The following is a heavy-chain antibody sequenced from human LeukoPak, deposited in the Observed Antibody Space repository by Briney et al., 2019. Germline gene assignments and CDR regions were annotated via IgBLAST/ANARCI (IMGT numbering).Heavy chain of an antibody. CDR2: IWYDGNNE. D-gene: IGHD5-18*01. CDR3: AKEDTAFDY. CDR1: GFTFSRFG. J-gene: IGHJ4*02. V-gene: IGHV3-33*06. Sequence: GRSLRLSCAASGFTFSRFGMHWVRQAPGKGLEWVAVIWYDGNNEYNLDSVKGRFSISRDNSKNTLHLQMNSLRAEDTAVYYCAKEDTAFDYWGQGTLVTVSS.